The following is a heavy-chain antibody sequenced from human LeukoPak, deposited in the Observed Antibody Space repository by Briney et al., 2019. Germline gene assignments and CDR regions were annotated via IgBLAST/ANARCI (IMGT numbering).Heavy chain of an antibody. CDR1: GFTFSGSA. CDR3: TRLEYSSSQLFDY. D-gene: IGHD6-6*01. V-gene: IGHV3-73*01. Sequence: PGGSLRLSCAASGFTFSGSAMHWVRQASGKGLEWVARIRSKAKNYATAYAASVKGRFTIARDETKKTAYLQMNSLKTEDTAVYFCTRLEYSSSQLFDYWGQGTLVTVSS. J-gene: IGHJ4*02. CDR2: IRSKAKNYAT.